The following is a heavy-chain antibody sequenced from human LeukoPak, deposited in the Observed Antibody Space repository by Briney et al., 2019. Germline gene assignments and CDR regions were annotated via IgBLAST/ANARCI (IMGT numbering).Heavy chain of an antibody. CDR2: IKQDGSEK. D-gene: IGHD3-3*01. Sequence: PGGSLRLSCAASGFTFSSYLMSWVRQAPGKGLEWVANIKQDGSEKYYVDSVKGRFTISRDNAKNSLYLQMNSLRAEDTAVYYCATVYYDFWSGYYHWGQGTLVTVSS. V-gene: IGHV3-7*03. J-gene: IGHJ5*02. CDR3: ATVYYDFWSGYYH. CDR1: GFTFSSYL.